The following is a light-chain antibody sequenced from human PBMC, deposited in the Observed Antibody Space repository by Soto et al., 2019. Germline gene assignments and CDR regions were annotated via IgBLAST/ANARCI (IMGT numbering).Light chain of an antibody. V-gene: IGLV3-21*02. CDR3: QVWDSSNDLYV. J-gene: IGLJ1*01. CDR1: NIGSKS. CDR2: DDS. Sequence: SYELTQPPSVSVAPGQTARVTCGGNNIGSKSVHWYQQKPGQAPVLVVYDDSDRPSGIPERFSGSNSGNTATLTISRVEAGDEADYYCQVWDSSNDLYVFGTGTKLTVL.